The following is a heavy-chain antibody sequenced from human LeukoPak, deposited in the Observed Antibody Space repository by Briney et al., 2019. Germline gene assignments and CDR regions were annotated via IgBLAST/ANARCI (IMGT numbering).Heavy chain of an antibody. CDR3: ARVMWFGELPAGNAFDI. J-gene: IGHJ3*02. CDR2: INPNSGGT. D-gene: IGHD3-10*01. CDR1: GYTFTSYY. Sequence: ASVKVSCKASGYTFTSYYMHWVRQAAGQGLEWREWINPNSGGTNYAQKLQGRVTMTRDTSISTAYMELSRLRSDDTAVYYCARVMWFGELPAGNAFDIWGQGTMVTVSS. V-gene: IGHV1-2*02.